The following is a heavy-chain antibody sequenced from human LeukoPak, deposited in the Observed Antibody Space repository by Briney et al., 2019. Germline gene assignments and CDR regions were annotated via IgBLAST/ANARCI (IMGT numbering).Heavy chain of an antibody. D-gene: IGHD6-25*01. Sequence: SETLSLTCTVSGDSISSGGYLWSWIRQHPAKGLEWIGYMHCSESANYNPSLQSRVTISVDTSKNQISLKVNSVTAADTAGYYCARERGRLVDYWGQGTLVTVSS. V-gene: IGHV4-31*03. CDR2: MHCSESA. CDR3: ARERGRLVDY. CDR1: GDSISSGGYL. J-gene: IGHJ4*02.